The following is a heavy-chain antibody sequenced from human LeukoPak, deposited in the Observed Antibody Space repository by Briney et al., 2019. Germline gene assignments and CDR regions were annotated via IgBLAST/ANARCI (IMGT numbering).Heavy chain of an antibody. D-gene: IGHD5-24*01. CDR3: ARDYKYAFDN. CDR1: GFTFSDYS. Sequence: GGTLRLSCAASGFTFSDYSMNWVRQAPGKGLEWISYIGIDSGNTNYADSVKGRFTISGDKAKNSLYLQMNSLRVEDTAVYYCARDYKYAFDNWGQGTLVTVSS. V-gene: IGHV3-48*01. CDR2: IGIDSGNT. J-gene: IGHJ4*02.